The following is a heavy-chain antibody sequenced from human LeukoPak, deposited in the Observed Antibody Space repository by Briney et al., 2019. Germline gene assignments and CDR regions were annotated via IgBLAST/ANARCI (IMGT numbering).Heavy chain of an antibody. D-gene: IGHD3-22*01. V-gene: IGHV3-7*01. J-gene: IGHJ4*02. Sequence: GGSLRLSCAASGFTFSSYWMTWVRQAPGKGLEWVANIKQGGSAKYYVDSLRGRFSISRDNVKNSLFLQMNSLSAEDTAVYYCARRPYDSSGYYSVPSHLDYWGQGTLVTVSS. CDR1: GFTFSSYW. CDR2: IKQGGSAK. CDR3: ARRPYDSSGYYSVPSHLDY.